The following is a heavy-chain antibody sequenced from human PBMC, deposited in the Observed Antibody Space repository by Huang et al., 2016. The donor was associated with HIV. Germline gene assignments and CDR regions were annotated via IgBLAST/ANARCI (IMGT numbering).Heavy chain of an antibody. D-gene: IGHD3-10*01. CDR1: GYKFSSYW. CDR2: ISPEDSDT. J-gene: IGHJ5*02. CDR3: TRVFPELQSFYTPFYRGGNHNWFDP. Sequence: EVQLVQSGAEVRKPGESLKISCKTSGYKFSSYWIAWIRQAPGRGLEWMGSISPEDSDTRYGPSFQRQFTSSVDKSNNTAFLLWGGLRASDSALYFCTRVFPELQSFYTPFYRGGNHNWFDPWGQGTLVIVS. V-gene: IGHV5-51*01.